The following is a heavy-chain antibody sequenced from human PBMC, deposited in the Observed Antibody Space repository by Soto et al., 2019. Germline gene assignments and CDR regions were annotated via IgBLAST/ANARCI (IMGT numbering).Heavy chain of an antibody. J-gene: IGHJ5*02. CDR2: MNPNSGNT. CDR1: GYSFSDYD. D-gene: IGHD1-20*01. CDR3: ARDNRYNWNDEGWFDP. V-gene: IGHV1-8*01. Sequence: QVQLVQSGAEVKKPGASVKVSCKASGYSFSDYDINWVRQATGQGPEWMGWMNPNSGNTGYAQKFQGRGTMNRNTSINTAYMELSSLGSEDTAVYYCARDNRYNWNDEGWFDPWGQGTLVTVSS.